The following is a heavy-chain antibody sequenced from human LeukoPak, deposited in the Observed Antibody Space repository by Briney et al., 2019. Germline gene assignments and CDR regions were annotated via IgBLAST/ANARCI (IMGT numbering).Heavy chain of an antibody. V-gene: IGHV4-38-2*02. CDR2: IYYSGST. Sequence: PSETLSLTXTVSGYSIGSDYYWAWIRQPPGKGLEWIGSIYYSGSTYYNPSLKSRVTISVDTSKNQFSLKLSSVTAADTAVYYCARQTCSSTSCYMGLDFDYWGQGTLVTVSS. J-gene: IGHJ4*02. CDR3: ARQTCSSTSCYMGLDFDY. D-gene: IGHD2-2*02. CDR1: GYSIGSDYY.